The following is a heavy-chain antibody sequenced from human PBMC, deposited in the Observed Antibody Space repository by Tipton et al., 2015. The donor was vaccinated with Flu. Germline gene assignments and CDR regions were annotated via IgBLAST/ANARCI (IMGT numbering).Heavy chain of an antibody. D-gene: IGHD6-19*01. V-gene: IGHV4-61*02. CDR3: ATWLSTGWKGYDGFDI. CDR2: IYSSGSA. CDR1: GGSISGSNYY. J-gene: IGHJ3*02. Sequence: TLSLTCTVSGGSISGSNYYWTWIRQPAGKGLEWIGRIYSSGSANYNPSLKSRVTISVDTSKNQFSLRLNSVTAADAAIYYCATWLSTGWKGYDGFDIWGQGTRVAISS.